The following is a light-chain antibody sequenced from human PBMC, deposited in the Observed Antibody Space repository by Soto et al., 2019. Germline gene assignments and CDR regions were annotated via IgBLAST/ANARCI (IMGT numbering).Light chain of an antibody. CDR3: SSYTGRNNLL. V-gene: IGLV2-8*01. CDR1: SSDVGGYNY. CDR2: EVT. Sequence: QSVLTQPPSASGSPGQSVTISCTGTSSDVGGYNYVSWYQQHPGEAPKLMIYEVTKRPSGVPDRFSGSKSGNTASLTVSGLQADDEADYYCSSYTGRNNLLFGGGTKVTVL. J-gene: IGLJ2*01.